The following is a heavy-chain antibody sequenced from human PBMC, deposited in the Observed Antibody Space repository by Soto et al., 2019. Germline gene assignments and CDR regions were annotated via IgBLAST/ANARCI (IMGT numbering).Heavy chain of an antibody. CDR1: GGTFSSYS. V-gene: IGHV1-69*12. CDR3: ATSYCGGDCYRYYFYYYAMDV. J-gene: IGHJ6*02. CDR2: IFPLSDTA. D-gene: IGHD2-21*02. Sequence: QVQLVQSGAEVKKPGSSVKVSCKTSGGTFSSYSINWVRQAPGQGLEWMGGIFPLSDTAKYAQRFQDRVTITADESTSTAYMELSSLRSEDTAVYYCATSYCGGDCYRYYFYYYAMDVWGHGTAVTVSS.